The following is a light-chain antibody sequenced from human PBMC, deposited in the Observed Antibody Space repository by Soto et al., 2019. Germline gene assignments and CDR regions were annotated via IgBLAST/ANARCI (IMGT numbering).Light chain of an antibody. J-gene: IGLJ3*02. CDR3: SSSAGIYHYLV. CDR2: EVN. V-gene: IGLV2-8*01. Sequence: QSALTQPPSASGSPGQSVNISCTGTSSDIGGYNSVSWYQQHPGKAPRLMIYEVNKRPSGVPDRFSGSKSGYTASLTVSGLQTEDEAFYYCSSSAGIYHYLVFGGGTKLTVL. CDR1: SSDIGGYNS.